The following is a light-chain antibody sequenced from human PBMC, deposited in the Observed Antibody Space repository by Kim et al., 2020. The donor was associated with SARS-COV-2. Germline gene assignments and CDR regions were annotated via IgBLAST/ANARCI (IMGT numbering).Light chain of an antibody. V-gene: IGKV3-11*01. CDR1: QSVRSY. CDR3: QQRYEWPLT. Sequence: SLSPGERATLSCRAGQSVRSYLAWYQQKPGQAPRLLIYDASNRATGIPSRFSGSGSGTDFTLTISSLEPDDFAVYYCQQRYEWPLTFGGGTKLEIK. J-gene: IGKJ4*01. CDR2: DAS.